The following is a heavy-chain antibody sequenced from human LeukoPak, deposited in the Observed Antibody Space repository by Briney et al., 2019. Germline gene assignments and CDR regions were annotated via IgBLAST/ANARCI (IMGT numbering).Heavy chain of an antibody. V-gene: IGHV5-51*01. Sequence: GESLKISCKGSGYSFVDYWIGWVRQMPGKGPEWMGIIFPHDSDIKYSPSFQGQVTFSADKSISTAYVQWSSLKASDTAIYYYGMDVWGQGTTVTVSS. CDR1: GYSFVDYW. CDR2: IFPHDSDI. CDR3: GMDV. J-gene: IGHJ6*02.